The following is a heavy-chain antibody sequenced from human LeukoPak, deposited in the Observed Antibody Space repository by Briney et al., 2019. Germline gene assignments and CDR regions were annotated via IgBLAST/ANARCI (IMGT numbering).Heavy chain of an antibody. J-gene: IGHJ3*02. CDR1: GFTFSSYS. CDR3: AKDRRDGYNPDAFDI. CDR2: ISYDGSNK. V-gene: IGHV3-30*18. Sequence: GGSLRLSCAASGFTFSSYSMHWVRQAPGKGLEWVAVISYDGSNKYYADSVKGRFTISRDNSKYTLYLQMNSLRAEDTAVYYCAKDRRDGYNPDAFDIWGQGTMVTVSS. D-gene: IGHD5-24*01.